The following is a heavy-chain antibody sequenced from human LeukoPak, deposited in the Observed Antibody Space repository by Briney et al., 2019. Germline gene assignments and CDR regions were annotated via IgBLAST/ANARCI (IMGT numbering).Heavy chain of an antibody. J-gene: IGHJ4*02. D-gene: IGHD1-26*01. CDR2: ISSSSSYI. V-gene: IGHV3-21*01. CDR1: GFTFSSFT. Sequence: GGSRGFSCAASGFTFSSFTMNWVRQPPGRGREWVSSISSSSSYIYYADSVKGRFTISRDNAKNSLYLQMNSLRAEDTAVYYCARESPWGELQGFDYWGQGTLVTVSS. CDR3: ARESPWGELQGFDY.